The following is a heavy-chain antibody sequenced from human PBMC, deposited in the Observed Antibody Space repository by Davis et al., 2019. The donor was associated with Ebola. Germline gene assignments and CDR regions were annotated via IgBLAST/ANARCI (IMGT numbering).Heavy chain of an antibody. V-gene: IGHV1-3*01. CDR1: RYTFTSYA. Sequence: SVPVSCQASRYTFTSYAMHRVRQAPGQSLEWMGWINAGNGNTKYSQQFQGRVTMTRDTSTSTVYMELSSLSSEDTAVYYCARDGAVAKLFDYWDQGTLVTVSS. CDR2: INAGNGNT. CDR3: ARDGAVAKLFDY. D-gene: IGHD6-19*01. J-gene: IGHJ4*02.